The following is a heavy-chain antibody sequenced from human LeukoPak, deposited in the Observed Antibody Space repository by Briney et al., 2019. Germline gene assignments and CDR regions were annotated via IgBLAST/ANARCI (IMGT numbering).Heavy chain of an antibody. V-gene: IGHV1-8*01. Sequence: GASVKVSCKASGYTFTNYDINWVRQATGQGLEWMGWMNPNSGNTAYAQKFQGRLTITRDNSITTAYMQLSSLRSEDTAVYFCARGLPGYWFGRKGFDVWGQGTMLTVSS. CDR2: MNPNSGNT. CDR1: GYTFTNYD. J-gene: IGHJ3*01. CDR3: ARGLPGYWFGRKGFDV. D-gene: IGHD3-10*01.